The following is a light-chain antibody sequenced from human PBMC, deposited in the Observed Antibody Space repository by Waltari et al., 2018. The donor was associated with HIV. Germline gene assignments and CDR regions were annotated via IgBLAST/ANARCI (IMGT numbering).Light chain of an antibody. CDR3: SSYTTNTAVL. V-gene: IGLV2-14*03. Sequence: QSALTQPASVFGSPGQSITISCTGTSGDVGAYKYVSWYQQYPGKAPKLIIYEVFNRPSGVSDRFSGSKSGSTASLTISGLQADDEADYYCSSYTTNTAVLFGGGTKLTVL. J-gene: IGLJ3*02. CDR1: SGDVGAYKY. CDR2: EVF.